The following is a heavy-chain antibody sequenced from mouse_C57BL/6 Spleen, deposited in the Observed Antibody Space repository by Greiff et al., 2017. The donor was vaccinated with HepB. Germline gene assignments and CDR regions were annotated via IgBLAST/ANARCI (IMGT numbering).Heavy chain of an antibody. V-gene: IGHV1-69*01. J-gene: IGHJ2*01. CDR2: IDPSDSYT. CDR3: ARFTTVVALDY. Sequence: VQLQQSGAELVMPGASVKLSCKASGYTFTSYWMHWVTQRPGQGLEWIGEIDPSDSYTNYNQKFKGKSTLTVDKSSSTAYMQLSSLTSEDSAVYYCARFTTVVALDYWGQGTTLTVSS. CDR1: GYTFTSYW. D-gene: IGHD1-1*01.